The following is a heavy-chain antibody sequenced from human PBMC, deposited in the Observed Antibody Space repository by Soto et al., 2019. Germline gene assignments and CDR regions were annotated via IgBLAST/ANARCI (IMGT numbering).Heavy chain of an antibody. J-gene: IGHJ6*02. D-gene: IGHD3-9*01. CDR2: ISYDGSNK. CDR3: ANLFDWFFVDYYYGMDV. Sequence: GGSLRLSCAASGFTFSSYGMHWVRQAPGKGLEWVAVISYDGSNKYYADSVKGRFTISRDNSKNTLYLQMNSLRAEDTAVYYCANLFDWFFVDYYYGMDVWGQGTTVTVSS. CDR1: GFTFSSYG. V-gene: IGHV3-30*18.